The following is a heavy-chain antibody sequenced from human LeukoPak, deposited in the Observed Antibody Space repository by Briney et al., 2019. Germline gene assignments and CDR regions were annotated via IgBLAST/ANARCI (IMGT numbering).Heavy chain of an antibody. CDR1: GGSFSGYF. J-gene: IGHJ4*02. D-gene: IGHD6-19*01. CDR2: INHSGST. V-gene: IGHV4-34*01. CDR3: ARGHGSGWKIDY. Sequence: SSETLSLTCAVYGGSFSGYFWRWMRQPPGKGLEWIGEINHSGSTNYNPPLKSRVTISVDTSKNQFSLKLSSVTAADTAVYYCARGHGSGWKIDYWGQGTLVTVSS.